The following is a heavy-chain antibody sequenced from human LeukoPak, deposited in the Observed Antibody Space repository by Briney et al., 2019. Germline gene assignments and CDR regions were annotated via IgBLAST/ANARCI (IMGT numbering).Heavy chain of an antibody. V-gene: IGHV3-23*01. CDR1: GFTFSSYA. Sequence: PGGSLRLSCAASGFTFSSYAMSWVRQPPGKGLEWVSAISCSGWSTYYADPVNGGFTTSRDNSKSTPYLQMNSLRAEDTAVYYCANPLPGWFGALLDYFDYWGQGTLVTVSS. J-gene: IGHJ4*02. CDR2: ISCSGWST. D-gene: IGHD3-10*01. CDR3: ANPLPGWFGALLDYFDY.